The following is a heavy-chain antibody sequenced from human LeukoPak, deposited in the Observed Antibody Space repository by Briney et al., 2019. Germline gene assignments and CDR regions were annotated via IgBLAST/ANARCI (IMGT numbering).Heavy chain of an antibody. CDR1: EFTLSHYR. CDR2: ITRSSSQK. Sequence: GGSLRLSCEASEFTLSHYRMNWVRQAPGKGLEWVSSITRSSSQKDYAGSVKGRFSISRDNAKNSLYLQMNSLRAEDTAVYYCAKRWGDITIFGVVIAADLYYYMDVWGKGTTVTVSS. J-gene: IGHJ6*03. V-gene: IGHV3-21*04. CDR3: AKRWGDITIFGVVIAADLYYYMDV. D-gene: IGHD3-3*01.